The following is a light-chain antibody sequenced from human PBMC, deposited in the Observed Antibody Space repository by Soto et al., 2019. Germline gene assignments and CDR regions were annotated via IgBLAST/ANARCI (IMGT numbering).Light chain of an antibody. Sequence: EIVMTQSPATLSVSPGERATLSCRASQSVSSNLAWYHQKPGQAPRLLIYGASTRATGLPARFSGSGSGTDFTLTISSLQSEDFAVYYCQQYNNWPHTFGQGTKVEIK. CDR2: GAS. CDR1: QSVSSN. J-gene: IGKJ1*01. V-gene: IGKV3-15*01. CDR3: QQYNNWPHT.